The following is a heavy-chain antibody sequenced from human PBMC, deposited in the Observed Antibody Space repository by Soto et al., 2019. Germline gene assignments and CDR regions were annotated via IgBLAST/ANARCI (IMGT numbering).Heavy chain of an antibody. Sequence: GESLQISCKGSGYSFTSYWISCVRQMPGKGLEWIGMIDPSDSYTNYSPSFQGHVTISADKSISTAYLQWSSLKASDTAMYYCARLSCSSSSCPEYWGEGTLVTVSS. J-gene: IGHJ4*02. V-gene: IGHV5-10-1*01. CDR2: IDPSDSYT. CDR1: GYSFTSYW. D-gene: IGHD2-2*01. CDR3: ARLSCSSSSCPEY.